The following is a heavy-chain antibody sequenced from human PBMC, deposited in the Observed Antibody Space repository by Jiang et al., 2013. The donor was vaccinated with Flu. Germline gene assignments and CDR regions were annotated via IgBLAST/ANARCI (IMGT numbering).Heavy chain of an antibody. CDR2: FYYSGIN. Sequence: GPGLVKPSETLSLTCTVSGGSISSHYWSWIRQPPGKGLEWIGYFYYSGINTYNPSLKSRVTISIGTSRNEFSLKVTSVTAADTAVYYCARHDPRNYYYYGLDVWGQGTTVTVSS. D-gene: IGHD2/OR15-2a*01. J-gene: IGHJ6*02. CDR1: GGSISSHY. V-gene: IGHV4-59*08. CDR3: ARHDPRNYYYYGLDV.